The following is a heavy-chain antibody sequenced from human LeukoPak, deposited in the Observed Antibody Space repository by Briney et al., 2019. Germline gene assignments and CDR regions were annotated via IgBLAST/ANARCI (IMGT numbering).Heavy chain of an antibody. Sequence: ASVKVSCKASGYIFTEQYIHWVRQAPGQGLEWVGWINPNSGATNYAQKFQGRVTMTRDTSINTAYMDMSRLTSDDTAVFYCATSSNNWSDNWFDPWGQGTLVTVSS. CDR2: INPNSGAT. V-gene: IGHV1-2*02. J-gene: IGHJ5*02. D-gene: IGHD1-1*01. CDR1: GYIFTEQY. CDR3: ATSSNNWSDNWFDP.